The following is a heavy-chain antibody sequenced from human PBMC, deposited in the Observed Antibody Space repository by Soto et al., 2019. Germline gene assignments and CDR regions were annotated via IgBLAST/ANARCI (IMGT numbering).Heavy chain of an antibody. CDR2: IYHSGST. Sequence: TCAVSGGSISSGGYSWSWIRQPPGKGLEWIGYIYHSGSTYYNPSLKSRVTISVDRSKNQFSLKLSSVTAADTAVYYCARLLWFGELSYFDYWGQGTLVTVSS. CDR1: GGSISSGGYS. D-gene: IGHD3-10*01. J-gene: IGHJ4*02. CDR3: ARLLWFGELSYFDY. V-gene: IGHV4-30-2*01.